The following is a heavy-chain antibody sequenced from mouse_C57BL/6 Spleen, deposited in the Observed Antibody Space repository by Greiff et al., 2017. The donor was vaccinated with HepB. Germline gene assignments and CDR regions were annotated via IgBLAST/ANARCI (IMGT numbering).Heavy chain of an antibody. CDR1: GFNIKDYY. J-gene: IGHJ2*01. Sequence: EVQLQQSGAELVRPGASVKLSCTASGFNIKDYYMHWVKQRPEQGLEWIGRIDPEDGDTEYAPKFQGKATMTADISSNTAYLQLSSLTSEDTAVYYCTCGDSSGYIGYWGQGTTLTVSS. V-gene: IGHV14-1*01. CDR2: IDPEDGDT. D-gene: IGHD3-2*02. CDR3: TCGDSSGYIGY.